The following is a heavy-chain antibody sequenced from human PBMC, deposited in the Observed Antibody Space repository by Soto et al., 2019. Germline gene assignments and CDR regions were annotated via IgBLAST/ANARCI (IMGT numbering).Heavy chain of an antibody. J-gene: IGHJ4*02. CDR1: GFTFTSSA. V-gene: IGHV1-58*01. Sequence: VASVKVSCKASGFTFTSSAVQWVRQARGQRLEWIGWIVVGSGNTNYAQKFQERVTITRDMSTSTAYMELSSLRSEDTAVYYCAAEGPRSRGSCYYWGQGTLVTVSS. CDR2: IVVGSGNT. CDR3: AAEGPRSRGSCYY. D-gene: IGHD2-15*01.